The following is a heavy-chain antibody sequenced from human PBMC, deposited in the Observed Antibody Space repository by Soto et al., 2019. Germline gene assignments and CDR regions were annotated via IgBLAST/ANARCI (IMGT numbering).Heavy chain of an antibody. D-gene: IGHD1-26*01. CDR1: GYSFTSYW. V-gene: IGHV5-51*01. Sequence: PGESLKISCKASGYSFTSYWIGWVRQMPGKGLEWMGIIYPGDSDTIYSPSFQGQVTISADKSISTACLQWNSLKASDTAMYYCARPPYSASYYYFDQWGQGTPVTVSS. J-gene: IGHJ4*02. CDR2: IYPGDSDT. CDR3: ARPPYSASYYYFDQ.